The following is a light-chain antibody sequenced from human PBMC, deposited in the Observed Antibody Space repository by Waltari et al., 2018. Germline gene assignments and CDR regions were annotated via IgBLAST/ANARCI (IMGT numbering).Light chain of an antibody. CDR1: SSEVGAYDY. V-gene: IGLV2-14*01. Sequence: QSALTQPASVSGSPGQSITISCTGTSSEVGAYDYVSWYQQHPGKAPKLMIYEVDNRPSGVSSRFSGSKSGNTASLTISGLQAEDEADYYCSSYTSSSTLGVFGSGTKLTVL. CDR3: SSYTSSSTLGV. J-gene: IGLJ1*01. CDR2: EVD.